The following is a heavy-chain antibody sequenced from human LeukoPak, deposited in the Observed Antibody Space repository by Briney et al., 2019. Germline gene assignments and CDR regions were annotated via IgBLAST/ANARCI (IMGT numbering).Heavy chain of an antibody. CDR2: IYYSGST. D-gene: IGHD3-16*01. J-gene: IGHJ4*02. CDR1: GGSISSSNW. V-gene: IGHV4-4*02. CDR3: ARDGGFSVSGD. Sequence: SETLSLTCAVSGGSISSSNWWSWVHQPPGKGLEWIGSIYYSGSTYYNPSLKSRVTISVDTSKNQFSLKLSSVTAADTAVYYCARDGGFSVSGDWGQGTLVTVSS.